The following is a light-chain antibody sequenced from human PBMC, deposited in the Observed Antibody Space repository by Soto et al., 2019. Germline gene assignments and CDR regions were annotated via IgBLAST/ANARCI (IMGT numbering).Light chain of an antibody. CDR1: SSDVGIYNY. V-gene: IGLV2-8*01. CDR2: DVT. J-gene: IGLJ2*01. CDR3: SSFTGNNNFVV. Sequence: QSALTQPPSASGSPGQSVTISCTGTSSDVGIYNYVSWYQQQPGKAPKLMIYDVTKRPSGVPDRFSGSKSGSTASLTVSGRHAADEAEYYCSSFTGNNNFVVFGGGTKLTVL.